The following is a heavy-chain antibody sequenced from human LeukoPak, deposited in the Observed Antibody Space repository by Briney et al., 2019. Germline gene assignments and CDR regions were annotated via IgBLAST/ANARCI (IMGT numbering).Heavy chain of an antibody. CDR2: IYYSGST. J-gene: IGHJ3*02. V-gene: IGHV4-59*08. D-gene: IGHD1-26*01. CDR3: ARSWYNGNYHGAFNM. Sequence: SETLSLTRTVSGGSISSYYWSWIRQPPGKGLEWIGYIYYSGSTNYNPSLKSRVTISVDTSKNQFSLKLSSVTAADTAVYYCARSWYNGNYHGAFNMWDEGTVVTVTS. CDR1: GGSISSYY.